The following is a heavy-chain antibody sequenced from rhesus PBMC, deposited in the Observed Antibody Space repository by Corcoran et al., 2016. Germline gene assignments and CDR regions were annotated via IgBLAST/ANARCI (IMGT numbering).Heavy chain of an antibody. CDR2: IYGSSGST. D-gene: IGHD3-34*01. CDR1: GGSLSGGYD. Sequence: QVQLQESGPGLVKPSEPLSLTCPVSGGSLSGGYDWSWIRQPPGKGLEWIGYIYGSSGSTNYNPSLKNRVTISKDTSKNQFSLKLSSVTAADTAVYYCARRARTGVISGYFDYWGQGVLVTVSS. V-gene: IGHV4-76*01. CDR3: ARRARTGVISGYFDY. J-gene: IGHJ4*01.